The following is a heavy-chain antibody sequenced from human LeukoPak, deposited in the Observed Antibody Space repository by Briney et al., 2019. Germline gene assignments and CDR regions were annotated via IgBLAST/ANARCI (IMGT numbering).Heavy chain of an antibody. D-gene: IGHD2-2*01. CDR1: GFTLSNYA. CDR3: AEDQVEATVPRRFDF. CDR2: IYFSGGNT. Sequence: PGGSLRLSCAASGFTLSNYAMSWVRQAPGKGLEWVSTIYFSGGNTYSADSVKGRFTISRDNSRNTLYLQMNNLRAEDTAVYYCAEDQVEATVPRRFDFWGQGTLVTVSS. V-gene: IGHV3-23*01. J-gene: IGHJ5*01.